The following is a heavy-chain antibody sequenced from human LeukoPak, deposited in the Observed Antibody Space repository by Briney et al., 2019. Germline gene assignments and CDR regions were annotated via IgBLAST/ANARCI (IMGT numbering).Heavy chain of an antibody. CDR3: ARRRVAARETTTDY. V-gene: IGHV4-39*01. J-gene: IGHJ4*02. D-gene: IGHD2-15*01. Sequence: SETLSLTCTVSGGSISSSSYYWGWIRQPPGKGLEWIGSIYYSGSTYYNPSHKSLVTITVDTSKNQFSLKLSSVTAADTAVYYCARRRVAARETTTDYWGQGTLVTVSS. CDR2: IYYSGST. CDR1: GGSISSSSYY.